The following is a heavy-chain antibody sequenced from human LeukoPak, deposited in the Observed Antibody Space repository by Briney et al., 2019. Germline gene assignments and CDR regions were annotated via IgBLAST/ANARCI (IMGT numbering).Heavy chain of an antibody. D-gene: IGHD1-7*01. V-gene: IGHV4-59*01. Sequence: SETLSLTCTVYGGSISSDYWSWIWQPPGKGLDWIGYIYYSGGTNYNPSLKSRVTISVDTSKKQFSLKLGSVTAADTAVYYCARVGTVLDGGYWGQGILVTVSS. CDR1: GGSISSDY. J-gene: IGHJ4*02. CDR3: ARVGTVLDGGY. CDR2: IYYSGGT.